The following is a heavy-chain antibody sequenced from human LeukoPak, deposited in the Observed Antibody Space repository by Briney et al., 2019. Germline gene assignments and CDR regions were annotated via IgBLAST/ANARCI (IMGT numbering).Heavy chain of an antibody. CDR2: IYYSGST. D-gene: IGHD4-17*01. J-gene: IGHJ6*02. Sequence: SQTLSLTCTVSGGSISSGGYYWSWIRQHPGKGLEWIGYIYYSGSTYYNPSLKSRVTISVDTSKNQFSLKLSSVTAADTAVHYCARDPPDYVDYGMDVWGQGTTVTVSS. V-gene: IGHV4-31*03. CDR3: ARDPPDYVDYGMDV. CDR1: GGSISSGGYY.